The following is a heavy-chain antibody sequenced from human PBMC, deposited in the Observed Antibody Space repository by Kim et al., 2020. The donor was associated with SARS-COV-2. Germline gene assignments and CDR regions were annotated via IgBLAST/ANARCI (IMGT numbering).Heavy chain of an antibody. V-gene: IGHV3-30*04. CDR2: ISYDGSNK. J-gene: IGHJ4*01. D-gene: IGHD3-9*01. Sequence: GGSLRLSCAASGFTFSSFSLQWVRQAPGKGLEWVAGISYDGSNKEYADSVEGRFTISRDNSKNTLYLQMNSLRAEDTAVYYCARGDGLAGGAFPGPYWG. CDR1: GFTFSSFS. CDR3: ARGDGLAGGAFPGPY.